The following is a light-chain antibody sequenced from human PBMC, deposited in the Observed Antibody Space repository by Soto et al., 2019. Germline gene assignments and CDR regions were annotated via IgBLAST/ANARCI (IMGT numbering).Light chain of an antibody. V-gene: IGLV2-8*01. J-gene: IGLJ1*01. CDR2: EVS. CDR1: SSDVGGYNY. CDR3: SSYAGSNNYV. Sequence: QSALTQPPSASGSPGQSVTISCTGTSSDVGGYNYVSWYQQHPGKAPKLMIYEVSKRPSGVPDRFSGSKSDNTASLTVSGLQAEDEADYYRSSYAGSNNYVFGTGTKVTVL.